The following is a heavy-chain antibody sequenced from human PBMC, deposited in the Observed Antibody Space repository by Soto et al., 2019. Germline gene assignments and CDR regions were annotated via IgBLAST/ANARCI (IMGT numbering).Heavy chain of an antibody. D-gene: IGHD3-10*01. CDR2: IHPEGINT. Sequence: ASVKVSCKAFGYSFISHYMHWVRQAPGQGLEWMGTIHPEGINTAYAQKFQGWVTMTRDTSISTAYMELSRLRSDDTAVYYCAREEKGTYYYGSGSYSANWLDPWGQGTLVTVSS. J-gene: IGHJ5*02. V-gene: IGHV1-2*04. CDR1: GYSFISHY. CDR3: AREEKGTYYYGSGSYSANWLDP.